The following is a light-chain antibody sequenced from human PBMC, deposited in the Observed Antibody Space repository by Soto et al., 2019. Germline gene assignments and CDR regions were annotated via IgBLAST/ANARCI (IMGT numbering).Light chain of an antibody. V-gene: IGLV2-14*01. CDR3: SSFTVHTTPVV. Sequence: QSVLTQPASVSGSPGQSITISCTGTSRDVGGYNYVSWHQQHPGKAPKVIITEVSNRPSGVSNRFSGSKSGNTASLTISGLQAEDEADYYCSSFTVHTTPVVFGGGTKLTVL. CDR1: SRDVGGYNY. J-gene: IGLJ2*01. CDR2: EVS.